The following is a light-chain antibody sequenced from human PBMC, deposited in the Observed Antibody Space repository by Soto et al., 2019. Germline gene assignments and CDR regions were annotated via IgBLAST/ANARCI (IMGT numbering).Light chain of an antibody. CDR3: QQGYSTPRT. CDR1: QSISSF. Sequence: DIQMTQSPSSLSASVGDSVTITCRASQSISSFLSWYQQKPGKAPKLLIYAASSLHTGVPSRFSGSGSGTEFSLSISSLQPEDFATYYCQQGYSTPRTFGQGTKVDIK. J-gene: IGKJ1*01. CDR2: AAS. V-gene: IGKV1-39*01.